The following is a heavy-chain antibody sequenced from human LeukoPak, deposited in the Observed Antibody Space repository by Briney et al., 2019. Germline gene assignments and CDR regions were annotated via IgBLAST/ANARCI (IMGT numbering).Heavy chain of an antibody. CDR3: AREPTVTTPIDY. D-gene: IGHD4-17*01. CDR2: IWYDGSNK. V-gene: IGHV3-33*01. Sequence: GGSLRLSCAASGFTFSSYGMHWVRQAPGKGLEWVAVIWYDGSNKYYADSVKGRFTISRDNSKNTLYLQMNSLRAEDTAVYYCAREPTVTTPIDYWGQGTLVTVSS. J-gene: IGHJ4*02. CDR1: GFTFSSYG.